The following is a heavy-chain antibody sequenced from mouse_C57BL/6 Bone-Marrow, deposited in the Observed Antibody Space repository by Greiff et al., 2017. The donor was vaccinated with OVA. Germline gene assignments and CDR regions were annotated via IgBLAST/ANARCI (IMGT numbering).Heavy chain of an antibody. CDR2: IDPETGGT. J-gene: IGHJ3*01. Sequence: QVQLQQSGAELVRPGASVTLSCTASGYTFTDYEMHWVKQTPVHGLEWIGAIDPETGGTAYHQKFKGKAILTADKSSSTAYMELRSLTSEDSAVYYCTRDYGSSFPFAYWGQGTLVTVSA. CDR3: TRDYGSSFPFAY. V-gene: IGHV1-15*01. CDR1: GYTFTDYE. D-gene: IGHD1-1*01.